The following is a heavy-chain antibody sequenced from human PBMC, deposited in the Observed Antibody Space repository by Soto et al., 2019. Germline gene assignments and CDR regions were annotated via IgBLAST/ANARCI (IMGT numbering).Heavy chain of an antibody. J-gene: IGHJ5*02. CDR2: ISAYNGNT. CDR1: GYTLTSYG. V-gene: IGHV1-18*01. Sequence: GASVKVSCKASGYTLTSYGIIWVRQAPGQRLEWMGWISAYNGNTNYAQKLQGRITMTTDTSRSKAYMELRSLRSDDTAVYYCARVGLYLPYLFDPWGQGALGNVSS. CDR3: ARVGLYLPYLFDP.